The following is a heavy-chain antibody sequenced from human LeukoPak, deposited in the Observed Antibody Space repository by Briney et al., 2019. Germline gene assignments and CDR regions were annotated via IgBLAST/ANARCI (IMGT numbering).Heavy chain of an antibody. D-gene: IGHD6-19*01. CDR2: INSDGSSA. V-gene: IGHV3-74*01. CDR3: ARDMQWLALEALDY. CDR1: GFTFSSYW. Sequence: GGSLRLSCEASGFTFSSYWMHWVRQAPGKGVVWFSRINSDGSSASYADSVKGRFTISRDNAKNTVFLQMNSLRAEDTAVYYCARDMQWLALEALDYWGQGTLVTVSS. J-gene: IGHJ4*02.